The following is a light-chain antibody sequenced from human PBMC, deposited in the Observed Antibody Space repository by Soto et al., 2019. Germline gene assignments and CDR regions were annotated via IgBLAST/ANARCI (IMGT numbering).Light chain of an antibody. CDR3: QQYHTYPWT. CDR1: QSISSY. CDR2: DAS. J-gene: IGKJ1*01. Sequence: DIQMTQSPSTLSASVGARVTITCRASQSISSYLAWYQQKPGKAPKDLIFDASSLESGVPSRFSGSGSGTEFTLSISGLQPDDFATYYCQQYHTYPWTFGQGTKVEIK. V-gene: IGKV1-5*01.